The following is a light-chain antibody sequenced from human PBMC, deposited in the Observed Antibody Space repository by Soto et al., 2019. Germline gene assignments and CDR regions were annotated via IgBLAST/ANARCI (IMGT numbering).Light chain of an antibody. V-gene: IGKV3-15*01. CDR1: QSVSSN. CDR2: GAS. J-gene: IGKJ1*01. Sequence: EIVMTQSPATLSVSPGERATLSCRASQSVSSNLAWYQQKPGQAPRLLIYGASTRATGIPARFSGSGSGTEFTRTISSLQSEDFEVYYCQQYNNWPGTFGQGTKVEIK. CDR3: QQYNNWPGT.